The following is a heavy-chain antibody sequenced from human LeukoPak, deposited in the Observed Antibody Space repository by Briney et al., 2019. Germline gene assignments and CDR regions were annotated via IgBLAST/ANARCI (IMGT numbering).Heavy chain of an antibody. J-gene: IGHJ4*02. D-gene: IGHD5-18*01. CDR2: IYYSGST. CDR3: ARDRGYSFGHYCDY. V-gene: IGHV4-61*01. Sequence: SETLSLTCTVSGGPVSSGSYYWSWIRQPPGKGLEWIGYIYYSGSTNYNPSLKSRVTISVDTSKNQFSLRLSSVTAADTAVYYRARDRGYSFGHYCDYWGQGTLVTVSS. CDR1: GGPVSSGSYY.